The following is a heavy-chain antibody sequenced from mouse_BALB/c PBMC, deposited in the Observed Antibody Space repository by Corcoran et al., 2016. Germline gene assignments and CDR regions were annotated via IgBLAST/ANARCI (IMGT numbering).Heavy chain of an antibody. D-gene: IGHD2-1*01. CDR1: GYTFTDYE. Sequence: QVQLQQSGAELVRPGASVTLSCKASGYTFTDYEMHWVKQTPVHGLEWIGAIDPETGGTAYNQKFKGKATLTADKSSSTAYMQLSSLTSEDSAVDYCARSGNYYFDYWGQGTTLTVSS. CDR2: IDPETGGT. J-gene: IGHJ2*01. CDR3: ARSGNYYFDY. V-gene: IGHV1-15*01.